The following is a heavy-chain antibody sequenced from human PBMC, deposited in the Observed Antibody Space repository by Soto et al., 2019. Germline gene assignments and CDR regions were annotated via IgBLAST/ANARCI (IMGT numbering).Heavy chain of an antibody. CDR3: ARDHKYSSSWYTLGYYYYGMDV. V-gene: IGHV3-7*05. CDR1: GFTFSSYW. CDR2: IKQDGSEK. Sequence: HPGGSLRLSCAASGFTFSSYWMSWVRQAPGKGLEWVANIKQDGSEKYYVDSVKGRFTISRDNAKNSLYLQMNSLRAEDTAVYYCARDHKYSSSWYTLGYYYYGMDVWGQGTTVTVSS. J-gene: IGHJ6*02. D-gene: IGHD6-13*01.